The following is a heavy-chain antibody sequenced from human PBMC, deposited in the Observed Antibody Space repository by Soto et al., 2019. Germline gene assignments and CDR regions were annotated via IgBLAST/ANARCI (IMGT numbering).Heavy chain of an antibody. CDR2: IIPIFGTA. CDR1: GGTFSSYA. Sequence: SVKVSSKASGGTFSSYAISWVRQAPGQGLEWMGGIIPIFGTANYAQKFQGRVTITADTSTSTAYMELSSLRSDDTAVYYCARDSAYYYDSSGYYRFDYLRHVTMVTVSS. CDR3: ARDSAYYYDSSGYYRFDY. J-gene: IGHJ4*01. D-gene: IGHD3-22*01. V-gene: IGHV1-69*06.